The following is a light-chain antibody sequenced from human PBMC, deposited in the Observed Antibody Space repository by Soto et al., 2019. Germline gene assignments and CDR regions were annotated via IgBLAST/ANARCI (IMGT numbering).Light chain of an antibody. J-gene: IGLJ3*02. CDR2: EVN. V-gene: IGLV2-8*01. CDR1: SSDVGSYNH. CDR3: NSYAVTDTCV. Sequence: QSALTQPPSASGSPGQSVTISCTGTSSDVGSYNHVSWYQQHPGKAPKLMIYEVNKRPSGVPDRFSGSKSGNTASLTVSGLQAEDEAEYYCNSYAVTDTCVFGGWTKVTVL.